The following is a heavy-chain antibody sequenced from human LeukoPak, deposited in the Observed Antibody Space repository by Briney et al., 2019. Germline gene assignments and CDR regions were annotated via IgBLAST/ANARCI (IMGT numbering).Heavy chain of an antibody. CDR3: ATDLGRFDP. CDR1: GLNFDDSA. Sequence: PGGSLRLSCVASGLNFDDSAMHWVRQAPGKGLEWVSVFYVGGATYYADSVKGRFTISRDNAKNSLYLQMNSLRDEDTAVYYCATDLGRFDPWGQGTLVTVSS. V-gene: IGHV3-20*04. CDR2: FYVGGAT. J-gene: IGHJ5*02.